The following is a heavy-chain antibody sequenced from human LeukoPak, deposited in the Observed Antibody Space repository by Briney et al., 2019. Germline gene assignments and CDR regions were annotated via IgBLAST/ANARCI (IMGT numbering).Heavy chain of an antibody. J-gene: IGHJ4*02. V-gene: IGHV3-23*01. D-gene: IGHD6-19*01. Sequence: GGSLRLSCAASGFTFSSYAMSWVRQAPGKGLEWVSTIRDSGGSTYYADSVKGRFTISRDNSKNTLYLQMNSRRGEDAAVYYCAFSVAAAPYYFDYWGQGTLVTVSS. CDR1: GFTFSSYA. CDR2: IRDSGGST. CDR3: AFSVAAAPYYFDY.